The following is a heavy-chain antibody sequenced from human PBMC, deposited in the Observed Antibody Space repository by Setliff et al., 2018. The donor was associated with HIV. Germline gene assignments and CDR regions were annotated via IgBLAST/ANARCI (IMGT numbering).Heavy chain of an antibody. CDR2: IYRSGST. Sequence: PSETLSLTCAVSGYSISSGYYWGRIRQPRGKGLEWIGNIYRSGSTYYNPSLKSRVTISVETSQNLFSLRLRSVTAADTGVYYCASRWGGYSGYGGALDYWGQGTLVTVSS. CDR3: ASRWGGYSGYGGALDY. J-gene: IGHJ4*02. CDR1: GYSISSGYY. V-gene: IGHV4-38-2*01. D-gene: IGHD5-12*01.